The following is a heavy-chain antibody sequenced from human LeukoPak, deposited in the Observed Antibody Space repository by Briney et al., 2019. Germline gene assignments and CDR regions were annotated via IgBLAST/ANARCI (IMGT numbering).Heavy chain of an antibody. Sequence: QGGPSLRPSYAPAGSTFSSYEVKWGRQPGGNGLEWGTYISSDGAHIYYAHSVKCRDISARDNAKNSLFPQMYSRRDEDTSVYYGARGENGVGGHDILIDYWVQGALVTVS. CDR2: ISSDGAHI. J-gene: IGHJ4*02. CDR1: GSTFSSYE. V-gene: IGHV3-48*03. D-gene: IGHD3-9*01. CDR3: ARGENGVGGHDILIDY.